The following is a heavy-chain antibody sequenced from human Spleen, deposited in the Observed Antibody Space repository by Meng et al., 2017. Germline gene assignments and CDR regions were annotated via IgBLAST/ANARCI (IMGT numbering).Heavy chain of an antibody. V-gene: IGHV4-4*02. CDR3: ASGDITNFDY. CDR1: GGSISSIDW. D-gene: IGHD1-20*01. J-gene: IGHJ4*02. Sequence: QLEWQESGPGLVKLSGPRSLTCVVSGGSISSIDWWSWGRQPQGKGLEWIGEIYHSGNTTYNPSLKSRVTISVDKSKNQFSLKLRSVTAADTAVYYCASGDITNFDYWGQGTLVTVSS. CDR2: IYHSGNT.